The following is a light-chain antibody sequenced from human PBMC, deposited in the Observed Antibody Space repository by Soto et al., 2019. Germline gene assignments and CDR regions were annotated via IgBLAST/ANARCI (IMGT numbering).Light chain of an antibody. Sequence: SYELTQPPSVSVSPGQTARRTCSGDALPKQYAYWYQQKPGQAPVVVIYKDNGRPSGIPERFSGSSSGTTVTLTISGVQAEDEAYYYCQSSDSSGRYPYVFGTGTKVTVL. CDR1: ALPKQY. V-gene: IGLV3-25*02. CDR2: KDN. CDR3: QSSDSSGRYPYV. J-gene: IGLJ1*01.